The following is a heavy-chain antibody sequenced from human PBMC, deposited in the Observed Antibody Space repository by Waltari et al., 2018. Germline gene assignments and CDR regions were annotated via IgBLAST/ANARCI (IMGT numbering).Heavy chain of an antibody. V-gene: IGHV1-8*01. Sequence: QVQLVQSGAEVKKPGASVKVSCKASGYTFTSYDINWVRQATGQGLEWMGWMNPNSGNTGYAQKFQGRVTMTRDTSTSTVYMELSSLRSEDTAVYYCARSWQQLSRYYYGMDVWGQGTTVTVSS. J-gene: IGHJ6*02. CDR2: MNPNSGNT. CDR1: GYTFTSYD. D-gene: IGHD6-13*01. CDR3: ARSWQQLSRYYYGMDV.